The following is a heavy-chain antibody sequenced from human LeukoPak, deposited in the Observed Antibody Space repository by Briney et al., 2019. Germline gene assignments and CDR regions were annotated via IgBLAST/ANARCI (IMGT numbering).Heavy chain of an antibody. CDR1: GASISSSNYY. J-gene: IGHJ5*02. CDR2: IYYSGST. Sequence: SETLSLTCTVSGASISSSNYYWSWIRQPPGKGLEWIGYIYYSGSTYYNPSLKSRVTISVDTSKNQFSLKLSSVTAADTAVYYCARDFGYCSSTSCLNWFDPWGQGTLVTVSS. V-gene: IGHV4-30-4*08. CDR3: ARDFGYCSSTSCLNWFDP. D-gene: IGHD2-2*03.